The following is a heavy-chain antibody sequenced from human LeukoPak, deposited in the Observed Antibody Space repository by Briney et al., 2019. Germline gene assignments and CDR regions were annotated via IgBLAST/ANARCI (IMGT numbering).Heavy chain of an antibody. V-gene: IGHV4-34*01. Sequence: SETLSLTCAIYSESFSGYFWSWIRQPPGKGLEWIGEINYSGSTNYNPSLKSRVTISVDTSKTQFYLSLSSVTAADTAVYYCAREDSGSYYNFYYFYMDVWGKGTTVTISS. D-gene: IGHD3-10*01. J-gene: IGHJ6*03. CDR1: SESFSGYF. CDR2: INYSGST. CDR3: AREDSGSYYNFYYFYMDV.